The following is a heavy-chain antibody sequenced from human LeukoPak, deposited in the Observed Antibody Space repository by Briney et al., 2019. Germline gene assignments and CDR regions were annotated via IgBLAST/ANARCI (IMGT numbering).Heavy chain of an antibody. CDR3: ARDRPHNWFDP. CDR2: INNDGSGT. CDR1: GFTFSSYW. Sequence: GGSLRLSCAASGFTFSSYWMHWVRQAPGKGLVWVSRINNDGSGTTYADSVKGRFTISRDNGKNTLYLQMNSLRPGDTAVYYCARDRPHNWFDPWGQGTLVTVSS. J-gene: IGHJ5*02. V-gene: IGHV3-74*01.